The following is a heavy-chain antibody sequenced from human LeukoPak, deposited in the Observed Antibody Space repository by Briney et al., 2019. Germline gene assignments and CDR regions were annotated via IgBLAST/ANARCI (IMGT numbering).Heavy chain of an antibody. Sequence: ASVKVSCKASGYTFTSYGISWVRQAPGQGLEWMGWISAYNGNTNYAQKLQGRVTMTTDTSTSTAYMELRSLRSDDTAVYYCARDLDKWELLFSLGAFDIWGQGTMVTVSS. D-gene: IGHD1-26*01. J-gene: IGHJ3*02. CDR1: GYTFTSYG. CDR3: ARDLDKWELLFSLGAFDI. CDR2: ISAYNGNT. V-gene: IGHV1-18*01.